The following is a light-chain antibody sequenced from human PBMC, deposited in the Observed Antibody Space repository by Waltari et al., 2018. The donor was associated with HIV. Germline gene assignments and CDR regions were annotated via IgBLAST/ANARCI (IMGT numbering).Light chain of an antibody. V-gene: IGLV3-1*01. CDR1: KLEDKY. Sequence: FELSQPPSLSVSPGQTPSINCSGHKLEDKYVCWFQQRPGQSPVEVIYQDEKRPSGVPERFSGSNSGNTATLTISGTQTVDEAEYYCQAWGNSTALFGGGTKLTV. J-gene: IGLJ2*01. CDR2: QDE. CDR3: QAWGNSTAL.